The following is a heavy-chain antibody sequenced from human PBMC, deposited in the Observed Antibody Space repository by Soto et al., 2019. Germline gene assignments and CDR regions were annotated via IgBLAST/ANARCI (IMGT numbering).Heavy chain of an antibody. Sequence: ASVKVSCKASGYTFTGYYMHWVRQAHGQGLEWMGWINPNSGGTNYAQKFQGRVTMTRDTSISTAYMELSRLRSDDTAVYYCARVGTGIAVAGSGYYYGMDVWGQGTTVTVSS. D-gene: IGHD6-19*01. CDR1: GYTFTGYY. J-gene: IGHJ6*02. V-gene: IGHV1-2*02. CDR3: ARVGTGIAVAGSGYYYGMDV. CDR2: INPNSGGT.